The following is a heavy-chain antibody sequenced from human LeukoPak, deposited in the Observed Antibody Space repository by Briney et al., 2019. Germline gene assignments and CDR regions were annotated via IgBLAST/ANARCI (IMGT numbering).Heavy chain of an antibody. CDR3: ARAADYYDSSGYYPLDY. Sequence: SETLSLTCAVSGGSFSGYYWSWIRQPPGKGLEWIGEINHSGSTNYNPSLKSRVTISVDTSKNQFSLKLSSVTAADTAVYYCARAADYYDSSGYYPLDYWGQGTLVTVSS. D-gene: IGHD3-22*01. J-gene: IGHJ4*02. V-gene: IGHV4-34*01. CDR1: GGSFSGYY. CDR2: INHSGST.